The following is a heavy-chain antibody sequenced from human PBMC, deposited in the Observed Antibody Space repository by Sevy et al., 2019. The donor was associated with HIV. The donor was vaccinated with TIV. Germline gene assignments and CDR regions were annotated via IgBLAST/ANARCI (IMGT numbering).Heavy chain of an antibody. CDR1: GFTFSSYS. D-gene: IGHD2-21*02. CDR2: ISSSSSYI. J-gene: IGHJ3*02. CDR3: ARDHQSGVFSGGDPAGAFDI. Sequence: GGSLRLSCAASGFTFSSYSMNWVRQAPGKGLEWVSSISSSSSYIYYADSVKRRFTISRDNAKNSLYLQMNSLRAEDTAVYYCARDHQSGVFSGGDPAGAFDIWGQGTMVTVSS. V-gene: IGHV3-21*01.